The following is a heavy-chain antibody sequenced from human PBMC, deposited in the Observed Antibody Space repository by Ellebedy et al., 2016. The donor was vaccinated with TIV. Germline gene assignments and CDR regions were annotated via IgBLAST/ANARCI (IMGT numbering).Heavy chain of an antibody. CDR1: GFSFSNYA. Sequence: PGGSLRLSCAASGFSFSNYAMSWVRQAPGKGLEWVSAISGSGMSTYYVDSVKGRFTISRDNSKDTFYLQMNRLRVEDTAVYYCAKGVHTAMVLVTFEYWGQGTLVTVSS. V-gene: IGHV3-23*01. J-gene: IGHJ4*02. CDR2: ISGSGMST. D-gene: IGHD5-18*01. CDR3: AKGVHTAMVLVTFEY.